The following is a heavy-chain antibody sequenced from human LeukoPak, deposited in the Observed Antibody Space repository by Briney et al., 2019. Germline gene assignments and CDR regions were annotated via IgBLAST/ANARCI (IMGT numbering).Heavy chain of an antibody. CDR1: GLTFYA. CDR3: AKGDQIAAAGLKYFQH. J-gene: IGHJ1*01. D-gene: IGHD6-13*01. Sequence: GGSLRLSCAASGLTFYAMSWVRQAPGKGLEWVSGISSSGGSTYYADSVKGRFTISRDNSKNTLYLQMNSLRAEDTAVYYCAKGDQIAAAGLKYFQHWGQGTLVTVSS. V-gene: IGHV3-23*01. CDR2: ISSSGGST.